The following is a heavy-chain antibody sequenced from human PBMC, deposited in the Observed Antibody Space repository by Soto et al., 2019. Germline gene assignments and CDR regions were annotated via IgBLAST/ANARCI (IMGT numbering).Heavy chain of an antibody. CDR1: GGSISSSSYY. D-gene: IGHD2-15*01. CDR3: ARDPRYCSGGSCYPWANWFDP. CDR2: IYYSGST. V-gene: IGHV4-39*01. Sequence: SSETLSLTCTVSGGSISSSSYYWGWIRQPPGKGLEWIGSIYYSGSTYYNPSLKSRVTISVDTSKNQFSLKLSSVTAADTAVYYCARDPRYCSGGSCYPWANWFDPWGQGALVTVSS. J-gene: IGHJ5*02.